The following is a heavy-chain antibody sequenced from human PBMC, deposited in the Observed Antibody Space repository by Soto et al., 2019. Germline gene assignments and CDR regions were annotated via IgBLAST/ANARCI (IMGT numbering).Heavy chain of an antibody. CDR1: GGSFSSYA. J-gene: IGHJ3*02. D-gene: IGHD3-22*01. CDR3: ARTEYYYDSSGPFPGYAFDI. Sequence: VKVSSKASGGSFSSYAISWVRHAPGPGLEWMGGIIPIFGTANYAQKFQGRVTITADESTSTAYMELSSLRSEDTAVYYCARTEYYYDSSGPFPGYAFDIWGQGKMVTVSS. V-gene: IGHV1-69*13. CDR2: IIPIFGTA.